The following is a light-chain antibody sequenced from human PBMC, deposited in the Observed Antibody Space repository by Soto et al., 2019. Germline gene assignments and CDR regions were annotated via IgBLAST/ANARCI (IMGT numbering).Light chain of an antibody. Sequence: QSALTQPASVSGSPGQSITISCTGTSSDVGGYNSVSWYQHHPGKAPKLIIYDVSNRPSGVSYRFSGSVSGNTASLTISGLQAEDEADYYCSSYTTSTTYVFGFGTKLTVL. J-gene: IGLJ1*01. V-gene: IGLV2-14*03. CDR3: SSYTTSTTYV. CDR1: SSDVGGYNS. CDR2: DVS.